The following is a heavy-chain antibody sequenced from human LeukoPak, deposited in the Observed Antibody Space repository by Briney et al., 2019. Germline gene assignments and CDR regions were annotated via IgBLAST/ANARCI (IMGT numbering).Heavy chain of an antibody. CDR3: ARATRDDFGDVHDAFDV. Sequence: GGSLRLSCATSGFTFSLYWMNWVRQAPGKGLEWVANIKEDGSKKYYVESVKGRFTISRDNAKNSVFLQMNTLRADDTAIYYCARATRDDFGDVHDAFDVWGQGTMVAVSS. V-gene: IGHV3-7*01. CDR2: IKEDGSKK. D-gene: IGHD4-17*01. CDR1: GFTFSLYW. J-gene: IGHJ3*01.